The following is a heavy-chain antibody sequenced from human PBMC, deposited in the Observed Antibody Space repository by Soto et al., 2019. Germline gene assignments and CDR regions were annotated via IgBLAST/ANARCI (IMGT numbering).Heavy chain of an antibody. D-gene: IGHD3-10*01. CDR1: GGSISSYY. V-gene: IGHV4-59*08. Sequence: SDTLSLTCTVSGGSISSYYWSWIRQPPGKGLEWIGYIYYSRSTNYNPSLKSRVTISVDMSKNQFSLKLSSVTAADTAVYYCARHRQMVRGVYFDYWGQGTLVTVSS. J-gene: IGHJ4*02. CDR2: IYYSRST. CDR3: ARHRQMVRGVYFDY.